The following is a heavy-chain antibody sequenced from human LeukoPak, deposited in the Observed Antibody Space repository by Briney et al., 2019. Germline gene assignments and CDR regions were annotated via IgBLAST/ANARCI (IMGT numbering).Heavy chain of an antibody. J-gene: IGHJ4*02. CDR3: AKDPGSSSPPYYFDY. V-gene: IGHV3-30*02. CDR1: GFTFSSYG. CDR2: IRYDGSNK. Sequence: GESLRLSCAASGFTFSSYGMHWVRQAPGKGLEWVAFIRYDGSNKYYADSVKGRFTISRDNSKNTLYLQMNSLRAEDTAVYYCAKDPGSSSPPYYFDYWGQGTLVTVSS. D-gene: IGHD6-6*01.